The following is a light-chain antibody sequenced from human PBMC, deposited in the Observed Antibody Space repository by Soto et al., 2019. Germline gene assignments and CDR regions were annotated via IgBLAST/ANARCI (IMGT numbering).Light chain of an antibody. Sequence: QSALTQPPSASGSPGESVTMSCTGTSRDVGGYVYVSWFQQHPGKAPKLIIFEVNKRPSGVPDRFSGSRSGNTASLTVSGLQIEDEADYYCSSYAGSNKMVFGGGPKLTVL. CDR3: SSYAGSNKMV. CDR2: EVN. J-gene: IGLJ2*01. V-gene: IGLV2-8*01. CDR1: SRDVGGYVY.